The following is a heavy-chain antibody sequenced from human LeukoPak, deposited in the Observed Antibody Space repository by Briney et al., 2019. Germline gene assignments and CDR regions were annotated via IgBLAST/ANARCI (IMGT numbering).Heavy chain of an antibody. V-gene: IGHV1-18*01. CDR1: GYTFTSYG. J-gene: IGHJ4*02. CDR3: ARNIQLWNPGGY. Sequence: ASVKVSCKASGYTFTSYGISWVRQAPGQGLEWMGWISAYNDNTNYAQKHQGRVTMTTDTSTSTAYMELRSLRSDDTAVYYCARNIQLWNPGGYWGQGTLVTVSS. CDR2: ISAYNDNT. D-gene: IGHD5-18*01.